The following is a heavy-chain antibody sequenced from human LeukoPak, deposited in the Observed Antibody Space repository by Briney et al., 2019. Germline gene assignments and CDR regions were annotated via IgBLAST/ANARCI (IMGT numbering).Heavy chain of an antibody. J-gene: IGHJ5*02. Sequence: SVKVSCKASGYTFTGYYMHWVRQAPGQGLEWMGWINPNSGGTNYAQKFQGRVTMTRDTSISTAYMELSRLRSYDTAVYYCARDLYQLLPLYWFDPWGQGTLVTVSS. V-gene: IGHV1-2*02. CDR2: INPNSGGT. CDR3: ARDLYQLLPLYWFDP. CDR1: GYTFTGYY. D-gene: IGHD2-2*01.